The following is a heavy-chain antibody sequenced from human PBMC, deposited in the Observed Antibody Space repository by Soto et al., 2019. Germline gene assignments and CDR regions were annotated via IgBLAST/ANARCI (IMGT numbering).Heavy chain of an antibody. J-gene: IGHJ6*03. CDR3: AKDRWAGTTLGYYMDV. D-gene: IGHD1-7*01. CDR1: GFTFSSYG. V-gene: IGHV3-30*18. Sequence: QVQLVESGGGVVQSGRSLRLSCAASGFTFSSYGMHWVRQAPGKGLEWVAVISYDGSNKYYADSVKDRFTISRDNSKNTLYVQMNSLRAEDTAVYYCAKDRWAGTTLGYYMDVWGKGTTVTVSS. CDR2: ISYDGSNK.